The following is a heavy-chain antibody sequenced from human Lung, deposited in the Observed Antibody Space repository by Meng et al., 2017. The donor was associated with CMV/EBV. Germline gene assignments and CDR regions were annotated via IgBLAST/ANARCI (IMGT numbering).Heavy chain of an antibody. V-gene: IGHV3-74*01. Sequence: EVQLXXXXXGVVXAXXXLRLXXXVSGFTLRSYWMHWVRQAPGKGLEWVSRIHVDGRGISYADSVKGRFTISKDDARNSLHLQMNSLRVEDTAVYYCARGLEENLGWEMGYWGQGTLVTVSS. J-gene: IGHJ4*02. CDR1: GFTLRSYW. CDR2: IHVDGRGI. D-gene: IGHD1-26*01. CDR3: ARGLEENLGWEMGY.